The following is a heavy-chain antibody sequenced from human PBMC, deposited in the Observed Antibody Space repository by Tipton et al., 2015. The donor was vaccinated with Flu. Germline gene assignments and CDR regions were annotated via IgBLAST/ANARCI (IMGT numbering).Heavy chain of an antibody. Sequence: TLSLTCTVSGGSISSYYWSWIRQPPGKGLEWIGYIYYSGSTNYNPSLKSRVTISVDTSKNQFSLKLSSVTAADTAVYYCARSKTWIQLWNFDYWGQGTLVTVSS. CDR2: IYYSGST. D-gene: IGHD5-18*01. CDR3: ARSKTWIQLWNFDY. CDR1: GGSISSYY. V-gene: IGHV4-59*01. J-gene: IGHJ4*02.